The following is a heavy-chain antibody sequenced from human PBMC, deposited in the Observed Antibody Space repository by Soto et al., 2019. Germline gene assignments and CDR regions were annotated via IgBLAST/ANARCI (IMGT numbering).Heavy chain of an antibody. D-gene: IGHD6-13*01. V-gene: IGHV4-30-4*01. CDR2: IYYSGST. Sequence: SETLSLTCTVSGGSISSGDYYWSWIRQPPGKGLEWIGYIYYSGSTYYNPSLKSRVTISVDTSKNQFSLKLSSVTAADTAVYYCARVSIRWSRPNWFDPWGQGTLVTVSS. J-gene: IGHJ5*02. CDR3: ARVSIRWSRPNWFDP. CDR1: GGSISSGDYY.